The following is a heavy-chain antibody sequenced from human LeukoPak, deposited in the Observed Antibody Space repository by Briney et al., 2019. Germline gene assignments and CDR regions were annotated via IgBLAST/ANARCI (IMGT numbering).Heavy chain of an antibody. CDR1: GYTFTGYY. J-gene: IGHJ4*02. V-gene: IGHV1-2*02. Sequence: ASVKVSCKASGYTFTGYYMRWVRQAPGQGLEWMGWINPNSGGTNYAQKFQGRVTMTRDTSISTAYMELSRLRSDDTAVYYCARLIAVAGTGFDYWGQGTLVTVSS. CDR3: ARLIAVAGTGFDY. D-gene: IGHD6-19*01. CDR2: INPNSGGT.